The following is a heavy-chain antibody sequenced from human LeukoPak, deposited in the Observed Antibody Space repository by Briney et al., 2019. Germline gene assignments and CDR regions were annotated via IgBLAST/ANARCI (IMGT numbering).Heavy chain of an antibody. CDR3: AKAGIQLWFDY. J-gene: IGHJ5*01. CDR2: ISGSGGST. D-gene: IGHD5-18*01. CDR1: GFTFSRYA. V-gene: IGHV3-23*01. Sequence: GGSLRLSCAASGFTFSRYAMSWVRQAPGKGLEWVSAISGSGGSTCYADSVKGRFTISRDNSKNTLYLQMNSLRAEDTAVYYCAKAGIQLWFDYWGQGTLVTVSS.